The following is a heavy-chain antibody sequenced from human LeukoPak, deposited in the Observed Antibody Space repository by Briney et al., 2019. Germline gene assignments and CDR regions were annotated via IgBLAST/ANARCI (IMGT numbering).Heavy chain of an antibody. J-gene: IGHJ4*02. CDR2: MNTNSGNT. CDR1: GYTFTSYD. D-gene: IGHD6-6*01. Sequence: ASVKVSCKASGYTFTSYDINWVRQATGQGLEWMGWMNTNSGNTGYAQKFQGRVTMTRNTSISTAYMELSSLRSEDTAVYYCARGSYSSSPLDYWGQGTLVTVSS. CDR3: ARGSYSSSPLDY. V-gene: IGHV1-8*01.